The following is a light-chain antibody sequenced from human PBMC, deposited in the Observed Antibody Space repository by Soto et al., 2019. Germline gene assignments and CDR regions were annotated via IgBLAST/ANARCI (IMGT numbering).Light chain of an antibody. CDR3: QQSFSAPVT. CDR2: AAS. V-gene: IGKV1-39*01. Sequence: DIQMTQSPSSLFAFVGNRVIITCRASQSMNNYLNWYQQKPGKAPNLLFYAASSLQSGVPSSFSGSGSGTDFTLTISSLQPEDFATYYCQQSFSAPVTFGQGTKLEIK. CDR1: QSMNNY. J-gene: IGKJ2*01.